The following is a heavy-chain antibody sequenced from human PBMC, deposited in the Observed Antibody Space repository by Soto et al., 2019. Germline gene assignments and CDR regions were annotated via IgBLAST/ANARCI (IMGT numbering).Heavy chain of an antibody. Sequence: QVQLVQSGAEVKKPGSSVKVSCKASGGTFSSYAISWVRQAPGQGLEWMGGIIPIFGTANYAQKFQGRVTITADESTSTAYMELSSLRSEDTDVYYCARRHTGTPYYYYYGMDVWGQGTTVTVSS. CDR1: GGTFSSYA. V-gene: IGHV1-69*01. D-gene: IGHD1-1*01. J-gene: IGHJ6*02. CDR2: IIPIFGTA. CDR3: ARRHTGTPYYYYYGMDV.